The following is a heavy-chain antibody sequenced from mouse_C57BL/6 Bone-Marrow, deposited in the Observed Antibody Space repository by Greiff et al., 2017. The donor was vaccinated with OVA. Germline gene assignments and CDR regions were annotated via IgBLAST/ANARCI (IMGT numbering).Heavy chain of an antibody. D-gene: IGHD3-2*02. CDR1: GYTFTSYW. J-gene: IGHJ3*01. V-gene: IGHV1-69*01. Sequence: VQLQQPGAELVMPGASVKLSCKASGYTFTSYWMHWVKQRPGQGLEWIGEIDPSDSYTNYNQKFKGKSTLTVDKSSSTAYMQLSSLTSEDSAVYYCERDSSGYPAVFAYWGQGTRVCV. CDR2: IDPSDSYT. CDR3: ERDSSGYPAVFAY.